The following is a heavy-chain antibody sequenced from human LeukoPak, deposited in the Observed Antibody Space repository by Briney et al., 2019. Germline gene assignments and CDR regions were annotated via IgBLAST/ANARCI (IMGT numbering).Heavy chain of an antibody. CDR3: ARVNCSGGSCYWRGRFYYGMDV. D-gene: IGHD2-15*01. CDR2: INHSGST. CDR1: GGSFSGYY. V-gene: IGHV4-34*01. J-gene: IGHJ6*02. Sequence: SETLSLTCAVYGGSFSGYYWSWVRQPPGKGLEWIGEINHSGSTNYNPSFKSRVTISVDTSKNQFSLKLSSVTAADTAVYYCARVNCSGGSCYWRGRFYYGMDVWGQGTTVTVSS.